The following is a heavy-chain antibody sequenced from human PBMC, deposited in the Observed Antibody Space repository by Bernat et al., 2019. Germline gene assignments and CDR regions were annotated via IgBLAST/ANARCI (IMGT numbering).Heavy chain of an antibody. V-gene: IGHV3-7*03. Sequence: EVQLVESGGGLVQPGGSLRLSCAASGFTFSVSWMSWVRQAPGKGLAWVVNINQDGSEKYYVDSVRGRLTISRDNAKNSLYLQLNSLRADDTAVYYCARSPRTGDVDYWGQGTLVTVSA. J-gene: IGHJ4*02. CDR3: ARSPRTGDVDY. CDR1: GFTFSVSW. CDR2: INQDGSEK. D-gene: IGHD7-27*01.